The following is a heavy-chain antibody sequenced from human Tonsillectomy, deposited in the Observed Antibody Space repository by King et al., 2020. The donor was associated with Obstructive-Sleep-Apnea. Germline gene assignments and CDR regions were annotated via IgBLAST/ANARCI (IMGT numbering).Heavy chain of an antibody. D-gene: IGHD3-3*01. CDR1: GFTFSSYS. CDR3: AREATVRDYDFWSGYYPTHYYYYYGMDV. Sequence: EVQLVESGGGLVKPGGSLRLSCAASGFTFSSYSMNWVRQAPGKGLEWVSSISSSSSYIYYADSVKGRFTISRDNAKNSLYLQMNSLRAEDTAVYYCAREATVRDYDFWSGYYPTHYYYYYGMDVWGQGTTVTVSS. J-gene: IGHJ6*02. V-gene: IGHV3-21*01. CDR2: ISSSSSYI.